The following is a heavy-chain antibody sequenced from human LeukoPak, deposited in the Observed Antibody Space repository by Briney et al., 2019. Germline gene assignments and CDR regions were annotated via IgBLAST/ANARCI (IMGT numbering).Heavy chain of an antibody. CDR1: GYTFTSYG. J-gene: IGHJ5*02. D-gene: IGHD1-7*01. CDR2: ISAYNGNT. Sequence: GASVKVSCKASGYTFTSYGISWVRQAPGQGLEWMGWISAYNGNTNYAQKLQGRVTMTTDTSTGTAYMELRSLRSDDTAVYYCARHQLELRGPNWFDPWGQGTLVTVSS. V-gene: IGHV1-18*01. CDR3: ARHQLELRGPNWFDP.